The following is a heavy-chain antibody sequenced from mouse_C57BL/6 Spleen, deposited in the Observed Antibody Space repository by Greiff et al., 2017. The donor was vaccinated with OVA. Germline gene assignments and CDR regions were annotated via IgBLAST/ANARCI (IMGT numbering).Heavy chain of an antibody. CDR2: IDPETGGT. Sequence: VQGVESGAELVRPGASVTLSCKASGYTFTDYEMHWVKQTPVHGLEWIGAIDPETGGTAYNQKFKGKAILTADKSSSTAYMELRSLTSEDSAVYYCTRSLYYGSSYPFAYWGQGTLVTVSA. J-gene: IGHJ3*01. V-gene: IGHV1-15*01. D-gene: IGHD1-1*01. CDR1: GYTFTDYE. CDR3: TRSLYYGSSYPFAY.